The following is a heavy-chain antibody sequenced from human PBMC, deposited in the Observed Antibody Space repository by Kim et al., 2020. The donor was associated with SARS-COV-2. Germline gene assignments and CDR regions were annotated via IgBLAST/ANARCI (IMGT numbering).Heavy chain of an antibody. CDR2: T. Sequence: TNSNPSRKNRVTISVDTSKSQFSLKLSSVTAADTAVYYCARGGSWDAFDIWGQGTMVTVSS. J-gene: IGHJ3*02. D-gene: IGHD6-13*01. CDR3: ARGGSWDAFDI. V-gene: IGHV4-59*09.